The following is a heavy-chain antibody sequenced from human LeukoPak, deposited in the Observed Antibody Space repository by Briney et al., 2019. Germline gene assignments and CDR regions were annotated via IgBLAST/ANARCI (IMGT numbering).Heavy chain of an antibody. J-gene: IGHJ6*03. CDR2: IASFDNGNT. V-gene: IGHV1-18*01. CDR3: ARVQEVYANSLYYLYYMDV. CDR1: GYIFSNYG. Sequence: ASVKVSCKASGYIFSNYGITWVRQAPGQGLEWMGWIASFDNGNTKYAQKFVDRVTMTKDKSTSTAYMDLKSLTSDDTAIYYCARVQEVYANSLYYLYYMDVWGKGTTVTVSS. D-gene: IGHD2-8*01.